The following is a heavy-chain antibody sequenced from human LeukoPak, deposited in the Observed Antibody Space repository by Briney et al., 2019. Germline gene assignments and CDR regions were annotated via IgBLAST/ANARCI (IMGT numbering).Heavy chain of an antibody. CDR3: AKDQTRGFGEDGMDV. CDR2: ISYDGSNK. Sequence: PGKSLRPSCAASGFTFSSYGMHWVRQAPGKGLEWVAVISYDGSNKYYADSVKGRFTISRDNSKNTLYPQMNSLRAEDTAVYYCAKDQTRGFGEDGMDVWGQGTTVTVSS. CDR1: GFTFSSYG. J-gene: IGHJ6*02. D-gene: IGHD3-10*01. V-gene: IGHV3-30*18.